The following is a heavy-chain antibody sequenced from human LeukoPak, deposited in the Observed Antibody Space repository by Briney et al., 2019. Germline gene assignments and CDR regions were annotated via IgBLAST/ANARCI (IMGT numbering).Heavy chain of an antibody. Sequence: GGSLRLSCAGSGFTFDDYAMHWVRQAPGKGVEWVSSISWNSGKIAYADSVKGRFTMSRDNAKNALYLQMNSLRPEDTAFYYCAKDFIAVTGGIDFWGRGTLVTVSA. CDR3: AKDFIAVTGGIDF. D-gene: IGHD6-19*01. J-gene: IGHJ4*02. CDR2: ISWNSGKI. V-gene: IGHV3-9*01. CDR1: GFTFDDYA.